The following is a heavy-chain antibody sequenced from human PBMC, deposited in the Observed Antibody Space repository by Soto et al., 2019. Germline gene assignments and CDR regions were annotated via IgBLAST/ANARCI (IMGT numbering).Heavy chain of an antibody. D-gene: IGHD2-21*02. J-gene: IGHJ4*02. V-gene: IGHV5-51*01. CDR2: IYPGDSDT. CDR3: ARLVGAYCGGDCYFY. CDR1: GYSFTSYW. Sequence: GESLKISCKGSGYSFTSYWIGWVRQMPGKGLEWMGIIYPGDSDTRYSPSFQGQVTISADKSISTAYLQWSSLKASDTAMYYCARLVGAYCGGDCYFYWGQGTLVTVSS.